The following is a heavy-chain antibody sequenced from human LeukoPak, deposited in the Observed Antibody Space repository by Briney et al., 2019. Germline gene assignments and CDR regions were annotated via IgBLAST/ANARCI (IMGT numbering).Heavy chain of an antibody. D-gene: IGHD3-3*01. V-gene: IGHV1-69*05. J-gene: IGHJ5*02. CDR3: ARDHPITIFGVVISSWFDP. CDR1: GGTFSSYA. CDR2: IIPIFGTA. Sequence: GASVKVSCKASGGTFSSYAISWVRQAPGQGLEWMGGIIPIFGTANYAQKFQGRVTITTDESTSTAYMELSSLRSEDTAVYYCARDHPITIFGVVISSWFDPWGQGTLVTVSS.